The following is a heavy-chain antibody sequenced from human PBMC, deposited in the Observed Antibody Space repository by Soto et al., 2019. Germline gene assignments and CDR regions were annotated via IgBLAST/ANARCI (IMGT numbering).Heavy chain of an antibody. D-gene: IGHD2-8*01. CDR2: ISYDGSKK. CDR3: AKASHCNKGRCSLGLIGDRAFDI. J-gene: IGHJ3*02. Sequence: GGSLRLSCEASGLTFSAYGMHWVRQAPGKGLEWVATISYDGSKKYFGDSVKGRFTISRDNSKSTLYLEMNSLRTEDTAVYYCAKASHCNKGRCSLGLIGDRAFDIWGQGTMVTVSS. V-gene: IGHV3-30*18. CDR1: GLTFSAYG.